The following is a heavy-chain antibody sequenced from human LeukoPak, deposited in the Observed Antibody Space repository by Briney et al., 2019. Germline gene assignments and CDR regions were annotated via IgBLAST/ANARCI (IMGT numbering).Heavy chain of an antibody. D-gene: IGHD4-23*01. CDR3: AKDFTLDRWYFDY. Sequence: GGSLRLSCAASGFTFSDYYMGWVRQAPGKGLEWVSYIDMSATTIYYADSVKGRFTISRDNAKNSLYLQMNTLRAEDTAVYYCAKDFTLDRWYFDYWGQGTLVTVSS. J-gene: IGHJ4*02. V-gene: IGHV3-11*04. CDR2: IDMSATTI. CDR1: GFTFSDYY.